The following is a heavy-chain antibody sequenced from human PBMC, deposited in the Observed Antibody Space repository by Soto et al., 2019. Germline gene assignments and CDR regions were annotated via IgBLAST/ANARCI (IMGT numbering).Heavy chain of an antibody. Sequence: GGSLRLSCAASGFTFSSYAMHWVRQAPGKGLEWVAVISYDGSNKYYADSVKGRFTNSRDNSKNTLYLQMNSLRAEETAVYYCARGLADYYAHLDYFDYWGQGTRVTVSS. CDR2: ISYDGSNK. D-gene: IGHD3-10*01. CDR3: ARGLADYYAHLDYFDY. V-gene: IGHV3-30-3*01. CDR1: GFTFSSYA. J-gene: IGHJ4*02.